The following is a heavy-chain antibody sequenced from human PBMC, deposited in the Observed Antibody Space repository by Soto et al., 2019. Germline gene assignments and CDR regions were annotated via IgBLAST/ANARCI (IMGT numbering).Heavy chain of an antibody. CDR3: ARAPPYSSSWYWYYYYYYYGMDV. CDR1: GYTFTSYA. Sequence: ASVKVSCKASGYTFTSYAMHWVRQAPGQRLEWMGWINAGNGNTKYSQKFQGRVTITRDTSASTAYMELSSLRSEDTAVYYCARAPPYSSSWYWYYYYYYYGMDVWGQGTMVTVSS. J-gene: IGHJ6*02. CDR2: INAGNGNT. V-gene: IGHV1-3*01. D-gene: IGHD6-13*01.